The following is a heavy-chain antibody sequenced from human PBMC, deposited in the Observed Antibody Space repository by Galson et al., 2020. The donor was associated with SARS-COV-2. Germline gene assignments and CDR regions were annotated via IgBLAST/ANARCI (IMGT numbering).Heavy chain of an antibody. Sequence: SETLSLTCTVSGGSISSYYWSWIRQPPGKGLEWIGSIYYSGSTNYNPSLKSRVTISVDTSKNQFSLKLSSVTAADTAVYYCARESYGDPPDDAFDIWGQGTMVTVSS. CDR3: ARESYGDPPDDAFDI. J-gene: IGHJ3*02. D-gene: IGHD4-17*01. V-gene: IGHV4-59*01. CDR2: IYYSGST. CDR1: GGSISSYY.